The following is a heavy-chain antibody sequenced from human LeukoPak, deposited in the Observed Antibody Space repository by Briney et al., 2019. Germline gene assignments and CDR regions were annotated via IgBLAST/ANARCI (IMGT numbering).Heavy chain of an antibody. V-gene: IGHV3-9*01. CDR3: AKDPDTVPSALDY. CDR1: GFTFDDYA. Sequence: PGRSLRLSCAASGFTFDDYAMHWVRQAPGKGLEWVSGISWNSGSIGYADSVKGRFTISRDNSKNTLYLQMNSLRAEDTAVYYCAKDPDTVPSALDYWGQGTLVTVSS. J-gene: IGHJ4*02. CDR2: ISWNSGSI. D-gene: IGHD4-17*01.